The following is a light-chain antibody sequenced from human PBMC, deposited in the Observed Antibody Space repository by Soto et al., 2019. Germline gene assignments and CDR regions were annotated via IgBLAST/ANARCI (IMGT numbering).Light chain of an antibody. V-gene: IGKV3-20*01. CDR3: QQYNSYSVT. CDR2: GAS. J-gene: IGKJ1*01. Sequence: EIVLTQSPGTLSLSPGERATLSCRASQSVSSSYLAWYQQKPGQAPRLLIYGASSRATGIPDRFSGSGSGTEFTLTISGLQPDDFATYYCQQYNSYSVTFGQGTKWIS. CDR1: QSVSSSY.